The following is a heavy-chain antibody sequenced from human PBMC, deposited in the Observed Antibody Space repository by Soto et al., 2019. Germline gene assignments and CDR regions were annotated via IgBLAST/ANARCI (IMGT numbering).Heavy chain of an antibody. Sequence: PSETLSLTCTVSGGSISSGDYYWSGIRQPPGKGLEWIGYIYYSGSTYYNPSLKSRVTISVDTSKNQFSLKLSSVTAADTAVYYCARVRVSSSCGWFDPWGQGTLVTVS. V-gene: IGHV4-30-4*01. J-gene: IGHJ5*02. CDR1: GGSISSGDYY. CDR3: ARVRVSSSCGWFDP. D-gene: IGHD6-13*01. CDR2: IYYSGST.